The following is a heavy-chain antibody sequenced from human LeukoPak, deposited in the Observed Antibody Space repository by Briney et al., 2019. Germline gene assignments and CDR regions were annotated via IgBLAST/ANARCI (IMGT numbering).Heavy chain of an antibody. J-gene: IGHJ4*02. Sequence: ASVKVSCKASGYTFTSYYMHWVRQAPGQGLEWMGIINPSGGSTSYAQKFQGRVTMTRDTSTSTVYMELSSLRSQETAVYYFALQTGYRVFDYWVQGTLVTVSS. CDR1: GYTFTSYY. D-gene: IGHD3-9*01. CDR3: ALQTGYRVFDY. V-gene: IGHV1-46*01. CDR2: INPSGGST.